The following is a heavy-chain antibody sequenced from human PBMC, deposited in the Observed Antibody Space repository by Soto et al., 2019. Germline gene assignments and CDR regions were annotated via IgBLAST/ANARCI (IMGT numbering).Heavy chain of an antibody. J-gene: IGHJ4*02. V-gene: IGHV3-74*01. CDR1: GFTFSSYW. D-gene: IGHD2-15*01. Sequence: EVQLVESGGGLVQPGGSLRLSCAASGFTFSSYWMHWVRQAPGKGLVWVSRINSDGSSTVYADSVKGRFTISRDNAKNTLYLQMNSLKAEDTAVYYCARVYCSGGSCYAVEYWGQGTLVTVCS. CDR3: ARVYCSGGSCYAVEY. CDR2: INSDGSST.